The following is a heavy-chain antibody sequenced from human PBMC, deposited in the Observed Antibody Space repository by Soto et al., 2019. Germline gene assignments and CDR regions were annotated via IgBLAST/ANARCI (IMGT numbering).Heavy chain of an antibody. J-gene: IGHJ5*02. CDR1: GYTVTSYG. V-gene: IGHV1-18*01. CDR2: ISAYNGNT. Sequence: ASVKVSCKASGYTVTSYGISWVRQAPGQGLEWMGWISAYNGNTNYAQKLQGRVTMTTDTSTSTAYMELRSLRSDDTAVYYCARVPIYSSGWYLGWFDPWGQGTLVTVSS. D-gene: IGHD6-19*01. CDR3: ARVPIYSSGWYLGWFDP.